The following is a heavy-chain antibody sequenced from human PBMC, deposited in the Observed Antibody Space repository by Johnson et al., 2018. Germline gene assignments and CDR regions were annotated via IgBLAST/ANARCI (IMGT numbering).Heavy chain of an antibody. D-gene: IGHD1-1*01. V-gene: IGHV3-30*18. CDR1: GFTFSSYG. CDR2: ISYDGSNK. J-gene: IGHJ6*03. CDR3: AKDPGTRTVQGDYYYYCMDV. Sequence: VQLVETGGGVVQPGRSLRLSCAASGFTFSSYGMHWVRQAPGKGMEWVAVISYDGSNKYDAESVEGRFAISRDNSKNTLYPQMNRLRAEDTAVYDFAKDPGTRTVQGDYYYYCMDVWGKGTTVTVPS.